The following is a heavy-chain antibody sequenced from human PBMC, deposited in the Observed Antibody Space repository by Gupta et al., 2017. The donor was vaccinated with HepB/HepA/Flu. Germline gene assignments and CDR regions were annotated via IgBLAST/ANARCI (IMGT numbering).Heavy chain of an antibody. Sequence: EVQLVESGGGLVQPGGSLRLSCAASGFSFSDHYMDWVRQAPGKGLEWVSRIRNQANRYTTDYAASVKGRFTISREDSENSLYLQMSSLKTEDTAMYYCISPGGSYKGRISSDGFDIWGQGTMVTVSS. J-gene: IGHJ3*02. CDR2: IRNQANRYTT. CDR1: GFSFSDHY. V-gene: IGHV3-72*01. D-gene: IGHD1-26*01. CDR3: ISPGGSYKGRISSDGFDI.